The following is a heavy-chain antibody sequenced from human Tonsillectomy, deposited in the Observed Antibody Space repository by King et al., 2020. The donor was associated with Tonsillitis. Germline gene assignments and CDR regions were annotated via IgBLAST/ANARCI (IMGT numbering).Heavy chain of an antibody. Sequence: VQLVESGGGVVQPGRSLRLSCAASGFTFISYGMHWVRQAPGKGLEWVAVISYDGSKKNYADSVKGRFTISRDNSKNTLYLQINSLRAEDTAVYYCAKGLSTFLGYYFDYWGQGTLVTVSS. J-gene: IGHJ4*02. V-gene: IGHV3-30*18. CDR1: GFTFISYG. CDR2: ISYDGSKK. D-gene: IGHD7-27*01. CDR3: AKGLSTFLGYYFDY.